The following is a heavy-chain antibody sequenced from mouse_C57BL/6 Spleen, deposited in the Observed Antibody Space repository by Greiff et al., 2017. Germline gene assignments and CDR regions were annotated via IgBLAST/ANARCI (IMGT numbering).Heavy chain of an antibody. J-gene: IGHJ3*01. V-gene: IGHV5-9-1*02. CDR2: ISSGGDYI. CDR3: TRERGYDEGFAY. CDR1: GFTFSSYA. Sequence: DVMLVASGEGLVKPGGSLKLSCAASGFTFSSYAMSWVRQTPEKRLEWVAYISSGGDYIYYADTVKGRFTISRDNARNTLYLQMSSLKSEDTAMYYCTRERGYDEGFAYWGQGTLVTVSA. D-gene: IGHD2-2*01.